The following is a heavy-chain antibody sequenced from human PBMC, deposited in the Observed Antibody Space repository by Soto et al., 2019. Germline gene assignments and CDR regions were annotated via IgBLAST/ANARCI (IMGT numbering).Heavy chain of an antibody. Sequence: GGSLRLSCAASGFTFSSYAMSWVRQAPGKGLEWVSAISGSGGSTYYADSVKGRFTVSRDNSKNTLDLQMSNLRAEDTAVYYCATVHNTSRSFDYWGQGTLVTVSS. CDR1: GFTFSSYA. D-gene: IGHD1-20*01. V-gene: IGHV3-23*01. CDR2: ISGSGGST. CDR3: ATVHNTSRSFDY. J-gene: IGHJ4*02.